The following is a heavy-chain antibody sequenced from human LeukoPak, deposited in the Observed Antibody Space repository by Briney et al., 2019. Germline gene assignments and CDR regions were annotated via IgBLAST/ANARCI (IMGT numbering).Heavy chain of an antibody. J-gene: IGHJ4*02. CDR2: IQYDGTNK. CDR3: AKKKTWIQLWLDPHFDY. CDR1: GFTFSGYG. V-gene: IGHV3-30*02. Sequence: PGGSLRLSCAASGFTFSGYGMHWVRQAPGKGLEWVAFIQYDGTNKYYADSVKGRFTISRDNSKNTLYLQMNSLRAEDTAVYYCAKKKTWIQLWLDPHFDYWGQGTLVTVSS. D-gene: IGHD5-18*01.